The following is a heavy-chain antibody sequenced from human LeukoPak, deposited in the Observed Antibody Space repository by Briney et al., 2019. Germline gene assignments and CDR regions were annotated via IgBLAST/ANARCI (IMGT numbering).Heavy chain of an antibody. CDR1: GFTFSSYA. D-gene: IGHD3-3*02. J-gene: IGHJ4*02. Sequence: PTGGSLRLSCAASGFTFSSYAMHWVRQAPGKGLEWVAVISYDGSNKYYADSVKGRFTISRDNSKNTLYLQMNSLRAEDTAVYYCAKGQISRSDRFDYWGQGTLVTVSS. CDR2: ISYDGSNK. CDR3: AKGQISRSDRFDY. V-gene: IGHV3-30*04.